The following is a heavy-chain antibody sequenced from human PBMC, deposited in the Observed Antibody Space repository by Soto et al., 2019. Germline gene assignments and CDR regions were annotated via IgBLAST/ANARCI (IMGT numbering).Heavy chain of an antibody. J-gene: IGHJ3*02. CDR2: INPSGGST. V-gene: IGHV1-46*01. Sequence: QVQLVQSGAEVKKPGASVKVSCKASGYTFTSYYMHWVRQAPGQGLEWMGIINPSGGSTSYAQKFQGRVTMTRDTSTSTGYMELSSLRSEDTAVYYCARGLKSTVAPGGAFDIWGQGTMVTVSS. CDR1: GYTFTSYY. CDR3: ARGLKSTVAPGGAFDI. D-gene: IGHD4-17*01.